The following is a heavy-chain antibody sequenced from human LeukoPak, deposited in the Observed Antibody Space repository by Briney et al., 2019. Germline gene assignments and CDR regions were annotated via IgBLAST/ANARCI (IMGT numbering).Heavy chain of an antibody. CDR2: IYHSGST. CDR1: GGSISSGGYY. Sequence: SETLSLTCTVSGGSISSGGYYWSWIRQPPGKGLEWIGYIYHSGSTYYNPSLKSRVTISVDRSKNQFSLKLSSVTAADTAVYYCARWWTYYYDSSGYYESAFDIWGQGTMVTVSS. J-gene: IGHJ3*02. V-gene: IGHV4-30-2*01. D-gene: IGHD3-22*01. CDR3: ARWWTYYYDSSGYYESAFDI.